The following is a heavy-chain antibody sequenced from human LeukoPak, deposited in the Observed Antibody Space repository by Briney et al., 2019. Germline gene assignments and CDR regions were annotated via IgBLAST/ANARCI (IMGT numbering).Heavy chain of an antibody. J-gene: IGHJ4*02. V-gene: IGHV1-2*06. CDR1: GYTFTGYY. CDR3: ARDPNFGVVNGDY. D-gene: IGHD3-3*01. Sequence: GASVKVSCKASGYTFTGYYMHWVRQAPGQGLEWMGRINPNSGGTNYAQKLQGRVTMTTDTSTSTAYMELRSLRSDDTAVYYCARDPNFGVVNGDYWGQGTLVTVSS. CDR2: INPNSGGT.